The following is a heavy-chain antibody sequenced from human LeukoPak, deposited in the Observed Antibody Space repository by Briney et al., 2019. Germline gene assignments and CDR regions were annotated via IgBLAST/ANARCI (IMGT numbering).Heavy chain of an antibody. CDR3: ARDHPLYLEDFIYYYYGMDV. J-gene: IGHJ6*02. Sequence: ASVKVSCKASGYTFTSYGISWVRQAPGQGLEWMGWISAYSGNTNYAQKLQGRVTMTTDTSTSTAYMELRSLRSDDTAVYYCARDHPLYLEDFIYYYYGMDVWGQGTTVTVSS. D-gene: IGHD1-1*01. V-gene: IGHV1-18*01. CDR2: ISAYSGNT. CDR1: GYTFTSYG.